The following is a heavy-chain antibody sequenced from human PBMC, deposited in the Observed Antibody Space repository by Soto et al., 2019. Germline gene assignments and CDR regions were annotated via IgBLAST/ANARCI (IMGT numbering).Heavy chain of an antibody. CDR1: GGTFGNSA. V-gene: IGHV1-69*12. J-gene: IGHJ6*02. CDR3: ARDKDRQQIGGNYYSGMDV. D-gene: IGHD1-1*01. Sequence: QVQLVQSGAEVKKPGSSVTVSCKASGGTFGNSAISWVRQAPGQGLEWMGGIMPIFPTPDYAQKFQGRVTITADESTSTAYMELTSLRSEDTAVYYCARDKDRQQIGGNYYSGMDVWGQGTKVTV. CDR2: IMPIFPTP.